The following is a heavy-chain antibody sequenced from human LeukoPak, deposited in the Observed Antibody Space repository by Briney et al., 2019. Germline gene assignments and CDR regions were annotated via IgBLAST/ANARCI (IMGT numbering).Heavy chain of an antibody. Sequence: GGSLSLSCAASGFIFSTYWMSCVRQSPGKGLEWVGRIKSKTDGGTTDYAAPVKGRFTISRDDSKNTLYLQMNSLKTEDTAVYYCTTLYFDWSNDYWGQGTLITVSS. CDR3: TTLYFDWSNDY. D-gene: IGHD3-9*01. CDR2: IKSKTDGGTT. CDR1: GFIFSTYW. J-gene: IGHJ4*02. V-gene: IGHV3-15*01.